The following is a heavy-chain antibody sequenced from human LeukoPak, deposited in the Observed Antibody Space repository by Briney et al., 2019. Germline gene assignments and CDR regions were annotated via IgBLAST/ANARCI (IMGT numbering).Heavy chain of an antibody. D-gene: IGHD2-21*02. CDR2: ISAYNGNT. J-gene: IGHJ4*02. CDR1: GYTFTSYG. V-gene: IGHV1-18*01. Sequence: ASVKVSCMASGYTFTSYGISWVRQAPGQGLEWMGWISAYNGNTNYAQKLQGRVTMTTDTSTSTAYMELRSLRSDDTAVYYCARGRVVTASYNYFDYWGQGTLVTVSS. CDR3: ARGRVVTASYNYFDY.